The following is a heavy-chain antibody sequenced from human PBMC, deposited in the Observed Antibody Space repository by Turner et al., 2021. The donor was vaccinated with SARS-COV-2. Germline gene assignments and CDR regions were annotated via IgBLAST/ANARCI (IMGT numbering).Heavy chain of an antibody. J-gene: IGHJ3*02. CDR2: IYYSGST. CDR1: GGSISSGGYY. D-gene: IGHD3-3*01. Sequence: QVQLQESGPGLVKPSQTLSLTCTVSGGSISSGGYYWSWIRQHPGKGLEWIGYIYYSGSTYYNPSLKSRVTISVDTSKNQFFLKLSSVTAADTAVYYCARELGTDFGVVMKEEVVFDIWGQGTMVTISS. CDR3: ARELGTDFGVVMKEEVVFDI. V-gene: IGHV4-31*03.